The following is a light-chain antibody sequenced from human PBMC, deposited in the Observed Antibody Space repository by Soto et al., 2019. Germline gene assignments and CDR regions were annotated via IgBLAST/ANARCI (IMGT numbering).Light chain of an antibody. Sequence: EIVLTQSPGTLSLSPGERATLTCRASQSVSSSYLGWYQQKLGQAPRLLIYGASSRATGIPDRFSGSGSGTDFTLTISRLEPDDFAVYYCQQYGSSPQTFGQGTKVEIK. CDR3: QQYGSSPQT. CDR2: GAS. CDR1: QSVSSSY. V-gene: IGKV3-20*01. J-gene: IGKJ1*01.